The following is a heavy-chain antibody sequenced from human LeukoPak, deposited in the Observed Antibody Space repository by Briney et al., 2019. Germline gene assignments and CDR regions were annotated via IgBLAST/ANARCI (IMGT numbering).Heavy chain of an antibody. D-gene: IGHD3-10*01. CDR2: IKADGSEK. CDR3: ARDLAEHYYGSGAPYWYFDL. Sequence: PGGSLRLSCAASGFTFTNYWMSWVRQAPGKGLEWVANIKADGSEKFYVDSVKGRFTISRDNAKNSLYLQMNSLRAEDTAVYYCARDLAEHYYGSGAPYWYFDLWGRGTLVTVSS. J-gene: IGHJ2*01. CDR1: GFTFTNYW. V-gene: IGHV3-7*01.